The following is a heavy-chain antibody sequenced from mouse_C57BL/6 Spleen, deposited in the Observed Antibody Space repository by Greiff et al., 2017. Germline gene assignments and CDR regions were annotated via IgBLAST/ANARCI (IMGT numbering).Heavy chain of an antibody. J-gene: IGHJ2*01. CDR2: IDPSDSYT. CDR1: GYTFTSYW. CDR3: ARSSTTVVASYYFDY. Sequence: QVQLQQPGAELVMPGASVKLSCKASGYTFTSYWMHWVKQRPGQGLEWIGEIDPSDSYTNYNQKFKGKSTLTVDKSSSTAYMQLSSLTSEDSAVYYCARSSTTVVASYYFDYWGQGTTLTVSS. V-gene: IGHV1-69*01. D-gene: IGHD1-1*01.